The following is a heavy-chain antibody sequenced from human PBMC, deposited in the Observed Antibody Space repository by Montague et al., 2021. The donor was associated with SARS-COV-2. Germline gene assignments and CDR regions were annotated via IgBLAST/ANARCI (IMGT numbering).Heavy chain of an antibody. J-gene: IGHJ4*02. CDR2: ISYSGST. CDR3: ARHYGSTLDS. Sequence: SETLSLTCTVSGGSFSSTPYRWGWIRQPPGKGLEWNGIISYSGSTFYNPSLKSRISMSVDTPKSQLSLNLTSVTAADTSVYSCARHYGSTLDSWGQGILGAGTS. V-gene: IGHV4-39*01. D-gene: IGHD4-17*01. CDR1: GGSFSSTPYR.